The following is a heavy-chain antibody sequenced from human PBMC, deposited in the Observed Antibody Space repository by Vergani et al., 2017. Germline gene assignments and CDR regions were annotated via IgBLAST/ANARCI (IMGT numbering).Heavy chain of an antibody. CDR3: AREGGPHSI. J-gene: IGHJ4*03. CDR2: INTNNGDP. CDR1: GYTFNTYA. V-gene: IGHV7-4-1*02. Sequence: QVLVVQSGSEFKKPGASVKVSCKTSGYTFNTYAICWVRQAPGQGLEWMGWINTNNGDPTYDLDFTGRFIFSLDTSASTAYLEINNLKPEDTAFYYCAREGGPHSIWGQGTLVTVSS. D-gene: IGHD2-21*01.